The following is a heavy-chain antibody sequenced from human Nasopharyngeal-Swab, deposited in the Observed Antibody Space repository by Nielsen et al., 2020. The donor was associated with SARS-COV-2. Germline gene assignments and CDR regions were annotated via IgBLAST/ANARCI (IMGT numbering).Heavy chain of an antibody. V-gene: IGHV3-23*01. J-gene: IGHJ4*02. CDR2: ISGSGGST. CDR3: AKFKLLWDWNYVPYFDY. D-gene: IGHD1-7*01. CDR1: GFTFSSYA. Sequence: GGSLRLSCAASGFTFSSYAMSWVRQAPGKGLEWVSAISGSGGSTYYADSVKGRFTISRDNSKNTLYLQMNSLRAEDTAVYYCAKFKLLWDWNYVPYFDYWGQGTLVTVSS.